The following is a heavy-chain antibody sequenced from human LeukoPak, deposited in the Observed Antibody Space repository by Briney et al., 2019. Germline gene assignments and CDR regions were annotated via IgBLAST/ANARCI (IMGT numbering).Heavy chain of an antibody. D-gene: IGHD3-3*01. Sequence: AETLTLPCTVSGGSLSSHYWSWLRQPPGKGLEWLGYIYYSGSTDYNPSLKSRVTMLVEKSKNHLSLKLSPVTAADTAVFYCGRILPFLELFSDGAFDIWGQGTMVTVSS. CDR1: GGSLSSHY. V-gene: IGHV4-59*11. CDR3: GRILPFLELFSDGAFDI. J-gene: IGHJ3*02. CDR2: IYYSGST.